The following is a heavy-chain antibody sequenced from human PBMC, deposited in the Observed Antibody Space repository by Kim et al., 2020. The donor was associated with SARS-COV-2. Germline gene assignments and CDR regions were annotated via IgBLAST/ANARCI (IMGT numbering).Heavy chain of an antibody. CDR3: AKDSGSGSYYSSHFDY. CDR2: ISWDGGST. CDR1: GFTFDDYT. J-gene: IGHJ4*02. D-gene: IGHD3-10*01. Sequence: GGSLRLSCAASGFTFDDYTMHWVRQAPGKGLEWVSLISWDGGSTYYADSVKGRFTISRDNSKNSLYLQMNSLRTEDTALYYCAKDSGSGSYYSSHFDYWGQGTLVTVSS. V-gene: IGHV3-43*01.